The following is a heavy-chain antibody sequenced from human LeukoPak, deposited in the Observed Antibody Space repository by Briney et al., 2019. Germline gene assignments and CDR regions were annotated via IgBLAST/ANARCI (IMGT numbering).Heavy chain of an antibody. V-gene: IGHV6-1*01. Sequence: ASQTLSLTCAISGDSVSSNSAAWNWIRQSPSRGLEWLGRTYYRSKWYNDHTMYAISVKSRITINPDASKNQVSLQLNSVTPEDTAVYYCAREVAGTLAFDYWGQGILVTVSS. D-gene: IGHD6-19*01. CDR3: AREVAGTLAFDY. J-gene: IGHJ4*02. CDR2: TYYRSKWYN. CDR1: GDSVSSNSAA.